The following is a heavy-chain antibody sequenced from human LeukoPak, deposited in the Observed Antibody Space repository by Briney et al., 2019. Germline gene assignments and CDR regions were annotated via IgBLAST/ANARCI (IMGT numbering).Heavy chain of an antibody. J-gene: IGHJ3*02. CDR1: EYSFTRFR. Sequence: GESLKISCKGSEYSFTRFRLGWVRQMPGKGLDWMGIIYPADSDTVYSPSFQGQVTISADKSISTAYLQWSSLKASHTAMYYCARYSVAGARYDAFDIWGQGTMVTVSS. V-gene: IGHV5-51*01. CDR2: IYPADSDT. D-gene: IGHD6-13*01. CDR3: ARYSVAGARYDAFDI.